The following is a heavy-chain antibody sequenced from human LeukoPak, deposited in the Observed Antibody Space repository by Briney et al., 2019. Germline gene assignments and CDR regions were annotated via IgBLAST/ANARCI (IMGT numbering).Heavy chain of an antibody. V-gene: IGHV1-69*13. J-gene: IGHJ4*02. D-gene: IGHD2-2*01. CDR2: IIPIFGTA. CDR1: GGTFSSYA. CDR3: AREYQLLSSFDY. Sequence: GASVKVSCKASGGTFSSYAISWVRQAPGQGLEWMGGIIPIFGTANYAQKFQGRVTITADESTSTAYMELSSLRSEDTAVYYCAREYQLLSSFDYWGQGTLVTVSS.